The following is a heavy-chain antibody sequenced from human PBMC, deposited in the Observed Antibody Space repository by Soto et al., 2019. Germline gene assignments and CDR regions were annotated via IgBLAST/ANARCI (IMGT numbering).Heavy chain of an antibody. V-gene: IGHV3-33*01. CDR2: IWYDGSNK. D-gene: IGHD3-10*01. J-gene: IGHJ4*02. CDR1: GFTFSSYG. Sequence: QVQLVEPGGGVVQPGRSLRLSCAASGFTFSSYGMHWVRQAPGKGLEWVAVIWYDGSNKYYADSVKGRFTISRDNSKNTLYLQMNSLRAEDTAVYYCARELRVRGVTYYFDYWGQGTLVTVSS. CDR3: ARELRVRGVTYYFDY.